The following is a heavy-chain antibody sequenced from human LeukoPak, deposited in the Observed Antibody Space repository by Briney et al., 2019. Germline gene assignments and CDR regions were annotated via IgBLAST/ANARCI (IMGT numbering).Heavy chain of an antibody. J-gene: IGHJ1*01. Sequence: GGLRLSFAASGFTFIIYAMSWVRQAPGKGLEWVSAISGSGGSTYYADSVKGRFTISRDNSKNTLYLQMNSLRAEDTAVYYCAKQTVAGNQHWGQGTLVTVSS. CDR1: GFTFIIYA. V-gene: IGHV3-23*01. CDR3: AKQTVAGNQH. D-gene: IGHD6-19*01. CDR2: ISGSGGST.